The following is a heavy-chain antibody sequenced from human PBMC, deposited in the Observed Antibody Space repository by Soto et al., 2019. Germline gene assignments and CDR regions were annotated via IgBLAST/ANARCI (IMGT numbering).Heavy chain of an antibody. V-gene: IGHV3-23*01. CDR3: AKIRSIWFGELWG. D-gene: IGHD3-10*01. Sequence: GESLKISCAASGFTFSSYAMSWVRQAPGKGLEWVSAISGSGGSTYYADSVKGRFTISRDNSKNTLYLQMNSLRAEDTAVYYCAKIRSIWFGELWGWGQGTLVTVSS. CDR1: GFTFSSYA. J-gene: IGHJ4*02. CDR2: ISGSGGST.